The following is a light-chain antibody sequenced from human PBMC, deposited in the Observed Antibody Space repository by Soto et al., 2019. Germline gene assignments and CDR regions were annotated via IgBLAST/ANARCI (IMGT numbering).Light chain of an antibody. CDR2: AAS. CDR1: QGISSY. CDR3: QQRSNWPIT. Sequence: DIQLTQSPFFLSASVGDRVTITCRASQGISSYLVWYQQKAGKAPKSLIYAASTLQTGVPSRFSGSGSGTDFTLTISSLEPEDFAVYYCQQRSNWPITFGQGTRLEIK. J-gene: IGKJ5*01. V-gene: IGKV1-9*01.